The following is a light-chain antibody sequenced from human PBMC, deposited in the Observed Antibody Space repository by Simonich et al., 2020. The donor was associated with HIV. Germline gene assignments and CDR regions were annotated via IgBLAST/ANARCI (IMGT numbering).Light chain of an antibody. CDR1: SGHNNYA. Sequence: QLVLTQSPSASASLGASVKLTCTLSSGHNNYALAWHQQQPEKGPRYLMKLNSDGSHSKGAGIPDRFSGSSSGAERYLTISSLQSEDEADYYCQTWGSGIHVFGGGTKLTVL. V-gene: IGLV4-69*01. CDR2: LNSDGSH. CDR3: QTWGSGIHV. J-gene: IGLJ3*02.